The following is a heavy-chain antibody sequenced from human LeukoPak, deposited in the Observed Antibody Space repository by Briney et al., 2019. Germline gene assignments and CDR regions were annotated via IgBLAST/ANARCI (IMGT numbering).Heavy chain of an antibody. CDR1: GGSISSGSYY. V-gene: IGHV4-61*02. Sequence: SETLSLTCTVSGGSISSGSYYWSWIRQPAGKGLEWIGRIYTSGSTNYNPSLKSRVTISVDTSKNQFSLKLSSVTAADTAVYYCARGRDYGDYINWFDPWGQGTLVTVSS. J-gene: IGHJ5*02. CDR2: IYTSGST. D-gene: IGHD4-17*01. CDR3: ARGRDYGDYINWFDP.